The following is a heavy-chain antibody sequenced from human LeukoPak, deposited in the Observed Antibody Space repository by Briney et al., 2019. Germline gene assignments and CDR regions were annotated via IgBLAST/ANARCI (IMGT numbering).Heavy chain of an antibody. Sequence: ASVKVSCKASGGTFSSYAISWVRQAPGQGLEWMGGIIPIFGTANSAQKFQGRVTITADESTSTAYMELSSLRSEDTAVYYCARGLTTVTTFLGAYYYYGMDVWGQGTTVTVSS. V-gene: IGHV1-69*13. CDR3: ARGLTTVTTFLGAYYYYGMDV. CDR1: GGTFSSYA. J-gene: IGHJ6*02. D-gene: IGHD4-17*01. CDR2: IIPIFGTA.